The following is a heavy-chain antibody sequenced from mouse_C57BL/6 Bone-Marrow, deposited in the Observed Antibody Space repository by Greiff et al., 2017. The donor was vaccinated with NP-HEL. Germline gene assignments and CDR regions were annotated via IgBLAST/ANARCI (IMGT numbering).Heavy chain of an antibody. V-gene: IGHV2-2*01. J-gene: IGHJ4*01. D-gene: IGHD2-5*01. CDR2: IWSGGST. CDR3: ARNEPYYSNAMDY. CDR1: GFSLTSYG. Sequence: QVQLQQSGPGLVQPSQSLSITCTVSGFSLTSYGVHWVRQSPGKGLEWLGVIWSGGSTDYNAAFISRLSISKDNSKSQVFFKMNSLQADDTAIYYCARNEPYYSNAMDYWGQGTSDTVSS.